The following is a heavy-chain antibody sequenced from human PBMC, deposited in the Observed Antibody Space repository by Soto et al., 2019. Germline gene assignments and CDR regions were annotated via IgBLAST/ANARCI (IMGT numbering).Heavy chain of an antibody. CDR2: IKPDGSA. Sequence: EVQLVESGGALVQPGGSLRLSCAASGFRFSSYWMTWVRQAPGKGLEWVAYIKPDGSAYYVDSVKGRFTASRDNANNSLSLEMKDLRADDTAVYFCARDRSVAARPVYFFDSWGLGTRVRVSS. D-gene: IGHD6-6*01. J-gene: IGHJ4*02. CDR1: GFRFSSYW. CDR3: ARDRSVAARPVYFFDS. V-gene: IGHV3-7*03.